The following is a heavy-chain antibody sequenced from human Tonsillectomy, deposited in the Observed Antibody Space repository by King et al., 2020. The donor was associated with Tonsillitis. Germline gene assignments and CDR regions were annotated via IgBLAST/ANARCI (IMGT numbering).Heavy chain of an antibody. D-gene: IGHD3-10*01. Sequence: VQLVESGGGLVQPGGSLRLSCAASGFTFSSYEMNWVRQAPGKGLEWVAYISTGGSGIFYADSVKGRFTISRDNAKNSLFLQMNSLRAEDTALYYCARYYASGTYLDYWGQGTLVTVSS. V-gene: IGHV3-48*03. CDR1: GFTFSSYE. J-gene: IGHJ4*02. CDR3: ARYYASGTYLDY. CDR2: ISTGGSGI.